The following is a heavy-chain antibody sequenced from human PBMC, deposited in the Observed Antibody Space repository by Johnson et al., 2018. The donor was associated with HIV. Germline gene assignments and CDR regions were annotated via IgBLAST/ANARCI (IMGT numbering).Heavy chain of an antibody. V-gene: IGHV3-11*01. D-gene: IGHD1-7*01. CDR1: GFTFSDYY. J-gene: IGHJ3*02. Sequence: QVQLVESGGGLVKPGGSLRLSCAASGFTFSDYYMTWIRQAPGKGLEWVSYINNNASSVYYADSVKGRFTISRDNAKNSLYLQMNSLRAEDTAVYYCARAGQLPEDAFDIWGQGTMVTVSS. CDR2: INNNASSV. CDR3: ARAGQLPEDAFDI.